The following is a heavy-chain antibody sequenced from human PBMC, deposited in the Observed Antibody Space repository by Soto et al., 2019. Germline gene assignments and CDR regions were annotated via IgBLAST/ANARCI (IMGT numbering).Heavy chain of an antibody. CDR3: ARQRTSVVTQAYFDV. CDR1: GWSFNSYF. V-gene: IGHV4-34*01. Sequence: SETLSLTCAFYGWSFNSYFWNWVRQPPGKGLEWIGEVTPSGGSNYNPSLRSRVSMSIDTSKDQFSLKLKSVTAADTALYFCARQRTSVVTQAYFDVWGPGSLVTVSS. CDR2: VTPSGGS. D-gene: IGHD2-21*02. J-gene: IGHJ4*02.